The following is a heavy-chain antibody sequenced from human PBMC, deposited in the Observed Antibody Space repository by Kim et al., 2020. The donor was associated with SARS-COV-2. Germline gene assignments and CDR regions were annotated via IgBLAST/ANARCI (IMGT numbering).Heavy chain of an antibody. J-gene: IGHJ5*02. V-gene: IGHV4-31*03. CDR2: IYYSGST. Sequence: SETLSLTCTVSGGSISSGGYHWSWIRQHPGKGLEWIGYIYYSGSTYYNPSLKSRVTISVDTSKNQFSLKLSSVTAEDTAVYYCARDCNIGGYHGGVRWFDPWGQGTLVTVSS. D-gene: IGHD5-12*01. CDR3: ARDCNIGGYHGGVRWFDP. CDR1: GGSISSGGYH.